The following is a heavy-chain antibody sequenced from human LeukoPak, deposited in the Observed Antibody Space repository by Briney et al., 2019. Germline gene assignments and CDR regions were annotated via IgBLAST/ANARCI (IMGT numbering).Heavy chain of an antibody. CDR1: GLSFSRSS. CDR2: ISWNSGSI. CDR3: AKDRSYGVAAWFDP. V-gene: IGHV3-9*01. D-gene: IGHD4-17*01. Sequence: QTGGSLRLSCAASGLSFSRSSINWVRQAPGKGLEWVSGISWNSGSIGYADSVKGRFTISRDNAKNSLYLQMNSLRAEDTALYYCAKDRSYGVAAWFDPWGQGTLVTVSS. J-gene: IGHJ5*02.